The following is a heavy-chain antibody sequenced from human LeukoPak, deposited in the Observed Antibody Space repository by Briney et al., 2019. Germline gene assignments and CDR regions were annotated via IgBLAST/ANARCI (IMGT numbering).Heavy chain of an antibody. CDR3: ARSRSEYYYYYGMDV. CDR1: GDSISSYY. CDR2: IYYSGIT. Sequence: SVPLSLTCTVSGDSISSYYWSWIRQPPGKGLEWLGYIYYSGITNYNPSLKSRVTTSVDTSKNQFSLKLSSVTAADTAVYYCARSRSEYYYYYGMDVWGQGTTVTVSS. V-gene: IGHV4-59*01. J-gene: IGHJ6*02.